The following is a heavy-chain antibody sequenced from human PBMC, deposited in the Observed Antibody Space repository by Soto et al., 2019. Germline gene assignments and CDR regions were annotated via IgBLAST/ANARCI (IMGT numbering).Heavy chain of an antibody. CDR3: AHRRAFIGVVYGMDV. D-gene: IGHD3-3*01. V-gene: IGHV2-5*02. CDR2: IYWDDDK. CDR1: GFSLTTVGVG. Sequence: QITLKESGPTLVKPTQTLTLTCAFSGFSLTTVGVGVGWIRQPPGKALEWLALIYWDDDKRYSPSLKTRLSITTDTSKNQVVLMMINMDPVDTGTYYCAHRRAFIGVVYGMDVWGQGTTVTVSS. J-gene: IGHJ6*02.